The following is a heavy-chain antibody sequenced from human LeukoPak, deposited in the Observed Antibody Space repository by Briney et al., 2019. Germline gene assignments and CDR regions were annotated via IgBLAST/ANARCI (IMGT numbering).Heavy chain of an antibody. CDR1: GVXINSYY. J-gene: IGHJ4*02. V-gene: IGHV4-59*01. D-gene: IGHD3-22*01. CDR3: ARGRYYYGNSAYYYFEY. Sequence: SETLSLTCTVSGVXINSYYCNWIRQPPGKGLEWIGYIHYHGRNIYNPSLKSRVAISLDTSKNQFSLTLTSVTAADTAVYYCARGRYYYGNSAYYYFEYWGQGTLVTVSS. CDR2: IHYHGRN.